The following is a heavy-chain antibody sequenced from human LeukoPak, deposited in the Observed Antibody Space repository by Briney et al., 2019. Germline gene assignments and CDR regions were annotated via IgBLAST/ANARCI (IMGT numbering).Heavy chain of an antibody. D-gene: IGHD5-12*01. CDR1: GFIFNSYA. CDR3: AKVGGGYDTFDY. Sequence: GGSLRLSCAASGFIFNSYAMHWVRQAPGKGLEWVSAISGSGGSTYYADSVKGRFTISRDNSKNTLYLQMNSLRAEDTAVYYCAKVGGGYDTFDYWGQGTLVTVSS. CDR2: ISGSGGST. J-gene: IGHJ4*02. V-gene: IGHV3-23*01.